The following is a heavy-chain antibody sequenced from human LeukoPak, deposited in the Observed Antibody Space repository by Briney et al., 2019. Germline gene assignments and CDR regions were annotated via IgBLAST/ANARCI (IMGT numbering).Heavy chain of an antibody. CDR3: ATTYGADGYAFDI. V-gene: IGHV4-31*03. Sequence: SETLSLTCTVSGGSISSGGYYWSWIRQHPGKGLEWIGYIYYSGSTYYNPSLKSRVTISVDTSKNQFSLKLSSVTAADTAVYYCATTYGADGYAFDIWGQGTMVTVSS. CDR1: GGSISSGGYY. D-gene: IGHD1-1*01. CDR2: IYYSGST. J-gene: IGHJ3*02.